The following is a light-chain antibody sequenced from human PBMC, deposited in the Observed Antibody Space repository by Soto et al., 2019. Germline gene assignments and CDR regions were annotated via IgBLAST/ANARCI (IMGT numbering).Light chain of an antibody. CDR3: MQPIQHLLT. CDR2: EVF. Sequence: DVVMTQTPLSLSVTPGQPASISCKSSQSLLHTDGKTYLYWYLQKPDHPPQLLIYEVFNPFSGVPDRFSGRGSGTDFTLKISRVEAEDVRTYSCMQPIQHLLTFGGGTKVEI. J-gene: IGKJ4*01. V-gene: IGKV2D-29*01. CDR1: QSLLHTDGKTY.